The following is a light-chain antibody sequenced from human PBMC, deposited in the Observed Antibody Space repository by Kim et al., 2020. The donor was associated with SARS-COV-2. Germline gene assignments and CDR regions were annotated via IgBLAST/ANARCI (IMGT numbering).Light chain of an antibody. V-gene: IGLV1-44*01. J-gene: IGLJ3*02. CDR1: SSNIGSNT. Sequence: QSVLTQPPSASGTPGQRVTISCSGSSSNIGSNTVNWYQQFPGAAPKLLFYSDNQRPSGVPDRFSGSKSGTSASLAISGLHSEDEADYYCAAWDDSLNGPVFGGGTQLTVL. CDR3: AAWDDSLNGPV. CDR2: SDN.